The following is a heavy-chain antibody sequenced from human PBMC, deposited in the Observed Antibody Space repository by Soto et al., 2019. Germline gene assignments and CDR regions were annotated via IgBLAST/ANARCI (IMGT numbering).Heavy chain of an antibody. CDR2: INPSGGST. CDR3: ARGGSPANYYYYMDV. J-gene: IGHJ6*03. CDR1: GYTFTSYY. D-gene: IGHD3-16*01. Sequence: ASVTVSCQASGYTFTSYYMHWVRQAPGQGLEWMGIINPSGGSTSYAQKFQGRVTMTRDTSTSTVYMELSSLRSEDTAVYYCARGGSPANYYYYMDVWGKGTTVTVSS. V-gene: IGHV1-46*03.